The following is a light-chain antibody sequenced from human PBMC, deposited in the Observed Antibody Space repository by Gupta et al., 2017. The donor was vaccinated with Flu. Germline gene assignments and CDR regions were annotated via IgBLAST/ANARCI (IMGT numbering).Light chain of an antibody. CDR3: ATWDDSRNGPV. V-gene: IGLV1-47*02. CDR1: SAKIESNY. CDR2: SND. J-gene: IGLJ3*02. Sequence: QSVLTQSPSASGTPAQRVTISCSGGSAKIESNYVYWYQQHPGTAPKLLIYSNDQRPSGVPDRFSASKSGTSASLAISGLRSGDEADYYCATWDDSRNGPVFGGGTTLTVL.